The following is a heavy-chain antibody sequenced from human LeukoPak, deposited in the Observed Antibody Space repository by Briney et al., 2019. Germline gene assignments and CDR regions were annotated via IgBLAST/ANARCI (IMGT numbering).Heavy chain of an antibody. CDR2: ITGRGGNT. Sequence: GGSLRLSCAASGFTFSNYAMSWVRQAPGKGLEWVSAITGRGGNTYYADSVKGRFTISRDNSKNTVFLQMNSLRAEDTAVYYCARWGDYDVLTGYYVSDYWGQGTLVTVSS. D-gene: IGHD3-9*01. CDR3: ARWGDYDVLTGYYVSDY. V-gene: IGHV3-23*01. J-gene: IGHJ4*02. CDR1: GFTFSNYA.